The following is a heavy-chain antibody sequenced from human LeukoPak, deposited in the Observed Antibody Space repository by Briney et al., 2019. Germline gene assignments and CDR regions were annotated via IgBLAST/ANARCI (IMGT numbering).Heavy chain of an antibody. D-gene: IGHD3-10*01. V-gene: IGHV3-53*01. CDR1: GFTVSSNY. Sequence: GGSLRLSCAASGFTVSSNYMSWVRQAPGKGLEWVSVIYSGGSTYYADSVKGRFTISRDNSKNMLYLQMNSLRAEDTAVYYCARVGYMVRGVRVGYWGQGTLVTVSS. CDR2: IYSGGST. J-gene: IGHJ4*02. CDR3: ARVGYMVRGVRVGY.